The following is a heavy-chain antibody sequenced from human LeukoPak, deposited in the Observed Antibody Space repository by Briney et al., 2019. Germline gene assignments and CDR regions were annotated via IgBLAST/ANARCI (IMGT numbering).Heavy chain of an antibody. CDR1: GFTFSSYG. V-gene: IGHV3-23*01. D-gene: IGHD5-18*01. Sequence: GGSLRLSCAASGFTFSSYGMSWVRQAPGKGLEWVSGISGSGGSTYYADSVKGRFTISRDNSKNTLYLQMNSLRAEDTAVYYCAKYGYSYGGNYYGMDVWGQGTTVTVSS. CDR3: AKYGYSYGGNYYGMDV. J-gene: IGHJ6*02. CDR2: ISGSGGST.